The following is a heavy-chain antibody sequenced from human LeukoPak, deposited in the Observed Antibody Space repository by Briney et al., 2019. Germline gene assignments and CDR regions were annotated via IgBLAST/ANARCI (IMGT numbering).Heavy chain of an antibody. CDR2: INTNSGGT. CDR3: ARDWGHRAARPFDY. J-gene: IGHJ4*02. D-gene: IGHD6-6*01. Sequence: ASVKVSCKASGYTFTSYAMNWVRQAPGQGLEWMGWINTNSGGTNYAQKFQGRVTMTRDTSISTAYMELSRLRSDDTAVYYCARDWGHRAARPFDYWGQGSLVTVSS. CDR1: GYTFTSYA. V-gene: IGHV1-2*02.